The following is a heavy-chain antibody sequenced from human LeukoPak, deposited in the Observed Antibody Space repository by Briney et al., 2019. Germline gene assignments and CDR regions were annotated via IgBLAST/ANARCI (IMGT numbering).Heavy chain of an antibody. CDR1: GYTFTSYY. V-gene: IGHV1-46*01. Sequence: GASVKVSCKASGYTFTSYYMHWVRQAPGQGLEWMGIINPSGGSTSYAQKFQGRVTLTGDTPTSTVYMELSSLRSEDTAVYYCARATVVMYYFNYWGQGTLVTVSS. CDR2: INPSGGST. D-gene: IGHD4-23*01. J-gene: IGHJ4*02. CDR3: ARATVVMYYFNY.